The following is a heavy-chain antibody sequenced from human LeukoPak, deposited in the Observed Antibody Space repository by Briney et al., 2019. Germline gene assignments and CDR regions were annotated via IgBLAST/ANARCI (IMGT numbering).Heavy chain of an antibody. CDR3: AKWRTLGGSYLHGAIDY. J-gene: IGHJ4*02. CDR2: ISGSGGST. Sequence: RSGGSLRLSCAASGFTFSSYAMSWVRQAPGKGVEWVSAISGSGGSTYYADSVKGRFTISRDNSKNTLYLQMNSLRAEDTAVYYCAKWRTLGGSYLHGAIDYWGQGTLVTVSS. V-gene: IGHV3-23*01. D-gene: IGHD1-26*01. CDR1: GFTFSSYA.